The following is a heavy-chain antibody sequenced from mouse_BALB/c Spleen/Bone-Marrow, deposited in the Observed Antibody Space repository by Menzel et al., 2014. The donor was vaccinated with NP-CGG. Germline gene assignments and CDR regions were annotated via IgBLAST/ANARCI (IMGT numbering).Heavy chain of an antibody. V-gene: IGHV5-17*02. D-gene: IGHD2-4*01. CDR1: GFTFSSFG. CDR3: ARKGAMITHYYAMDY. Sequence: EVELVESGGGLVQPGGSRKLSCAASGFTFSSFGMHWVRQAPEKGLEWVAYISNGRSTIYYADTVKGRFTISRDNPKNTLFLQMTSLRSEDTAMYYCARKGAMITHYYAMDYWGQGTSVTVSS. J-gene: IGHJ4*01. CDR2: ISNGRSTI.